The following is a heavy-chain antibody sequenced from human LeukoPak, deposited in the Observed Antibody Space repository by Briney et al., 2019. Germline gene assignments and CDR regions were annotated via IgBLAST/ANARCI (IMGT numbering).Heavy chain of an antibody. J-gene: IGHJ4*02. CDR2: ISWNSGSI. CDR1: GFTFDDDA. D-gene: IGHD3-10*02. CDR3: ARDHLFGNYIDY. Sequence: PGRSLRLSCAASGFTFDDDAMHWVRQAPGKGLEWVSGISWNSGSIGYADSVKGRFTISRDNAENTLYLQMNSLRAEDTAVYYCARDHLFGNYIDYWGQGTLVTVSS. V-gene: IGHV3-9*01.